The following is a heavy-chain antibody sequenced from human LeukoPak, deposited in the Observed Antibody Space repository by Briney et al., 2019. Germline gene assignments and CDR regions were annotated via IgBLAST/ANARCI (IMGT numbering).Heavy chain of an antibody. V-gene: IGHV3-48*04. Sequence: QSGGSLRLSCAASGFTFSSYTMNWVRQAPGKGLEGVAYISGTGNTVYYADSVKGRFTISRDNAKNSLYLEMNSLRAEDTAVYYCARDTLYDGWRGSYPAFDYWGLGNLVTVSS. CDR2: ISGTGNTV. J-gene: IGHJ4*02. CDR3: ARDTLYDGWRGSYPAFDY. D-gene: IGHD3-3*01. CDR1: GFTFSSYT.